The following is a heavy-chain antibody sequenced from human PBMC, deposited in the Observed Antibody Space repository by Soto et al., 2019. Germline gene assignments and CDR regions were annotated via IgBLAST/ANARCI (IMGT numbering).Heavy chain of an antibody. D-gene: IGHD3-3*01. CDR2: IVVGSGNT. CDR1: GFTFTSSA. Sequence: QMQLVQSGPEVKKPGTSVKVSCKASGFTFTSSAVQWVRQARGQRLEWIGWIVVGSGNTNYAKKFQERVTITRDMSTSTAYMELSSLRSEDTAVYYCAAAKPEVTIFGVVDPRFYGMDVWGQGTTVTVSS. V-gene: IGHV1-58*01. J-gene: IGHJ6*02. CDR3: AAAKPEVTIFGVVDPRFYGMDV.